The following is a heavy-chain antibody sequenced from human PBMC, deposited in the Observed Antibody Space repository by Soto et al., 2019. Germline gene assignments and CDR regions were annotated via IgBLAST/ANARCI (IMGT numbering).Heavy chain of an antibody. V-gene: IGHV3-23*01. CDR2: ISGSGGST. J-gene: IGHJ4*02. D-gene: IGHD2-2*01. CDR1: GFTFSSYA. Sequence: EVQLLESGGGLVQPGGSLRLSCAASGFTFSSYAMSWVRQAPGKGLEWVSAISGSGGSTYYADSVKGRFTISRDNSKNTLYLQMNSLRAEDTAVYYCAKSSRAYCSSTSCHIFDYWGQGTLVTVSS. CDR3: AKSSRAYCSSTSCHIFDY.